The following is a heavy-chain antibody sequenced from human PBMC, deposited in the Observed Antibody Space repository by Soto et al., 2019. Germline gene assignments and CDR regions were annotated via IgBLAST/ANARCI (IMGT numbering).Heavy chain of an antibody. Sequence: GASVKVSCKASGGTFSSYAISWVRQAPGQGLEWMGGIIPIFGTANYAQKFQGRVTITADESTSTAYMELSSLRSEDTAVYYCARLDGSGSYYPRGMDVWGQGTTVTV. CDR2: IIPIFGTA. J-gene: IGHJ6*02. D-gene: IGHD3-10*01. V-gene: IGHV1-69*13. CDR3: ARLDGSGSYYPRGMDV. CDR1: GGTFSSYA.